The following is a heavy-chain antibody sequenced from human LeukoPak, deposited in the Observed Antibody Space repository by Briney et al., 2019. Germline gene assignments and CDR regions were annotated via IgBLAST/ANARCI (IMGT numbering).Heavy chain of an antibody. V-gene: IGHV3-30*02. Sequence: PGGSLRLSCAASGFTFSSYGMHWVRQAPGKGLEWVAFIRYDGSNKYYVGSVKGRFTISRDNSKNTLFLQMNSLRAEDTAVYYCARHPGDFTGIVKYYYMDVWGKGTTVTVSS. CDR1: GFTFSSYG. J-gene: IGHJ6*03. CDR2: IRYDGSNK. D-gene: IGHD3-16*02. CDR3: ARHPGDFTGIVKYYYMDV.